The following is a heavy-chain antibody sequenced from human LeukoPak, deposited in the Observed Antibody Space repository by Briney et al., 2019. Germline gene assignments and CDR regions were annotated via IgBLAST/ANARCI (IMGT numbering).Heavy chain of an antibody. V-gene: IGHV3-53*01. Sequence: GGSLRLSCAASGFIVSSNYMSWVRQAPGKGLEWVSVISSGGNTYYADSVKGRFTISRDNSKNTVFLQMNSLRAEDTAVYYCARGVRGYYFDYWGQGTLVTVSS. CDR3: ARGVRGYYFDY. D-gene: IGHD3-22*01. J-gene: IGHJ4*02. CDR1: GFIVSSNY. CDR2: ISSGGNT.